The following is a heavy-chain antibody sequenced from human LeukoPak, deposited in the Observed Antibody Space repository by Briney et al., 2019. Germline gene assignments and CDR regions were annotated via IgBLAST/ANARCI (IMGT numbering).Heavy chain of an antibody. V-gene: IGHV1-18*01. D-gene: IGHD2-15*01. CDR1: GYTFTSYG. CDR3: ARDPGEGYCSGGSCYSVT. Sequence: ASVKVSCKASGYTFTSYGISWVRQAPGQGLEWMGWISAYNGNTNYAQKLQGRGTMTTDTSTSTAYMELRSLRSDDTAVYYCARDPGEGYCSGGSCYSVTWGQGTLVTVSS. CDR2: ISAYNGNT. J-gene: IGHJ5*02.